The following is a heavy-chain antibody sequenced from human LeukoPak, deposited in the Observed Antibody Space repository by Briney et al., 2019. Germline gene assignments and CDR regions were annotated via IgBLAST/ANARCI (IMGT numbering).Heavy chain of an antibody. V-gene: IGHV4-59*01. D-gene: IGHD5-18*01. CDR2: IYYSGST. CDR1: GGSISSYY. CDR3: ARVIPSIQLWSHPLYYFDY. Sequence: SETLSLTCTVSGGSISSYYWSWIRQPPGKGLEWIGYIYYSGSTNYNPSLKSRVTISVDTPKNQFSLKLSSVTAADTAVYYCARVIPSIQLWSHPLYYFDYWGQGTLVTVSS. J-gene: IGHJ4*02.